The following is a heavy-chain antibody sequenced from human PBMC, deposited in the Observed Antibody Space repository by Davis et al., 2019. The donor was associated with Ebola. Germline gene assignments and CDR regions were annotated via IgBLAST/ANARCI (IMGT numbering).Heavy chain of an antibody. CDR1: GFTFSSYS. CDR3: ARDRGFFWFDP. D-gene: IGHD1-26*01. V-gene: IGHV3-21*01. Sequence: GGSLRLSCAASGFTFSSYSMNWVRQAPGKGMKWVSSISSSSSYIYYADSVKGRFTISRDNAKNSLYLQMNSLRAEDTAVYYCARDRGFFWFDPWGQGTLVTVSS. CDR2: ISSSSSYI. J-gene: IGHJ5*02.